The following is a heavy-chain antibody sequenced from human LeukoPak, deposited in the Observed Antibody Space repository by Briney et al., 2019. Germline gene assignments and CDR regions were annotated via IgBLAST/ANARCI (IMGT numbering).Heavy chain of an antibody. Sequence: GESLKTSCKGSGNSFTNYWIGRVRQMPGKGLEWMGIIYPGDSDTRYSPSFQGQVTISADKSISTAYPQCSNLTVSDTAMYYCARQTMTTVTTWGTVDSFDIWGQGTMVTVSS. J-gene: IGHJ3*02. CDR3: ARQTMTTVTTWGTVDSFDI. CDR2: IYPGDSDT. V-gene: IGHV5-51*01. CDR1: GNSFTNYW. D-gene: IGHD4-17*01.